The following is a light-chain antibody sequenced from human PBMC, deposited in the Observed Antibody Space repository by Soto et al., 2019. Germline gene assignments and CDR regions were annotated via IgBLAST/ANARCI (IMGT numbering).Light chain of an antibody. J-gene: IGKJ5*01. CDR2: GAS. CDR3: QQYNNWPIT. Sequence: EIVLTQSPGTLSLSPGERATLSCRASQSVSSSYLAWYQQKPGQAPRLLIYGASSRATGIPDRFSGSGSETDFTLTISSLRSEDSAVYHCQQYNNWPITFGQGIRLEI. CDR1: QSVSSSY. V-gene: IGKV3-20*01.